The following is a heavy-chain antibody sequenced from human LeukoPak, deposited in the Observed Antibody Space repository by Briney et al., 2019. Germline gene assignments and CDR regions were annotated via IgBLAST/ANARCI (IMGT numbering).Heavy chain of an antibody. Sequence: KPSETLSLTCTVSGGSISSSSYYWGWIRQPPGKGLEWIGSIYYSGSTYYNPSLKSRVTISVDTSKNQFSLKLSSVTAADTAVYYCARDLQYYDFWSGYDYYYYYYMDVWGKGTTVTVSS. D-gene: IGHD3-3*01. J-gene: IGHJ6*03. CDR3: ARDLQYYDFWSGYDYYYYYYMDV. V-gene: IGHV4-39*07. CDR1: GGSISSSSYY. CDR2: IYYSGST.